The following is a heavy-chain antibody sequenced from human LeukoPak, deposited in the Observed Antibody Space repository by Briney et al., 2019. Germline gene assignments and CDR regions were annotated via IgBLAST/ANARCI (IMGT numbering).Heavy chain of an antibody. CDR2: IRSKANSYAT. V-gene: IGHV3-73*01. CDR3: TRHPLYGSSYDY. CDR1: GFTFSGSA. D-gene: IGHD6-13*01. Sequence: GRSLRLSCAASGFTFSGSAMHWVRQASGKGLEWVGRIRSKANSYATAYAASVKGRFTISRDDSKNTAYLQMNSLKTEDTAVYYCTRHPLYGSSYDYWGQGTLVTVSS. J-gene: IGHJ4*02.